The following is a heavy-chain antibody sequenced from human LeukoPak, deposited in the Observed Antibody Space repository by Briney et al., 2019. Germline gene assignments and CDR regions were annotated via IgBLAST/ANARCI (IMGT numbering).Heavy chain of an antibody. Sequence: GVSLRLSCAASGFTFSSSAMAWVRRAPGEGLQWVSSISVSDGSTHYADSVKGRFTISRDNSKNTLFLQMNFLRAEDTAEYFCAKVLGYVDPFDSWGQGTLVTVSS. CDR2: ISVSDGST. D-gene: IGHD2-15*01. CDR3: AKVLGYVDPFDS. V-gene: IGHV3-23*01. CDR1: GFTFSSSA. J-gene: IGHJ5*01.